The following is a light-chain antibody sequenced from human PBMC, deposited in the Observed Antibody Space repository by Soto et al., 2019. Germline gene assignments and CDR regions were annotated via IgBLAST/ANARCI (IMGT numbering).Light chain of an antibody. Sequence: IEMTRSRYSVSAYVGDRVTITCRASQGISSWLAWYQQKPGKAPKLLIYAASSLQSGVPSRFSGSGSGTDFTLTINNLQPEDFATYYCQQANSFPRTFGPGTKVDIK. V-gene: IGKV1-12*01. J-gene: IGKJ3*01. CDR1: QGISSW. CDR2: AAS. CDR3: QQANSFPRT.